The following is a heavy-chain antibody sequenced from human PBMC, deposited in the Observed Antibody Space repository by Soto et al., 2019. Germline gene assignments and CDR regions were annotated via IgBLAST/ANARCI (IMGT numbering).Heavy chain of an antibody. CDR3: AKDHGYSSGWYWDY. V-gene: IGHV3-23*01. CDR2: ISGSGGST. J-gene: IGHJ4*02. CDR1: GFTFSSYA. Sequence: GGSLRLSWAASGFTFSSYAMSWVRQAPGKGLEWVSAISGSGGSTYYADSVKGRFTISRDNSKNTLYLQMNSLRAEYTAVYYCAKDHGYSSGWYWDYWGQGTLVSVSS. D-gene: IGHD6-19*01.